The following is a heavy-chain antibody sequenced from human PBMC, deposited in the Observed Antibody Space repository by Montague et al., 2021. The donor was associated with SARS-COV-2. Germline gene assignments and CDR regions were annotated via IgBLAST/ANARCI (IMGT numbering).Heavy chain of an antibody. CDR3: ARVKWLRLDY. Sequence: SVKVSCKASGYTFSSYGISWVRQAPGQGLEWMGWISAYNGNTNYAQKLQGRVTMTTEKSTSTAYMELRSLRSDDTALHYCARVKWLRLDYWGQGTLVTVSS. V-gene: IGHV1-18*01. D-gene: IGHD5-12*01. CDR1: GYTFSSYG. CDR2: ISAYNGNT. J-gene: IGHJ4*02.